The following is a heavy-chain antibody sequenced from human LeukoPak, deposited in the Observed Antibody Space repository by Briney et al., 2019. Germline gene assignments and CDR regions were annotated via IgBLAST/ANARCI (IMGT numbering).Heavy chain of an antibody. V-gene: IGHV1-18*01. CDR2: ISAYNGNT. J-gene: IGHJ5*02. Sequence: GASVKVSCKASGYTFTSYGISWVRQAPGQGLEWMGWISAYNGNTNYAQKLQGRVTMTTDTSTSTAYMELRSLRSDDTAVYYCARERAEYYDILTGYYNNWFDPWGQGTLVTVSS. CDR3: ARERAEYYDILTGYYNNWFDP. D-gene: IGHD3-9*01. CDR1: GYTFTSYG.